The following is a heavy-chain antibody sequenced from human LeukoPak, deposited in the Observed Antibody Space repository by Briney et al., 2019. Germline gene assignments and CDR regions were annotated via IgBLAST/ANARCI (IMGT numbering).Heavy chain of an antibody. CDR3: ATTNYDFWSGYYTS. J-gene: IGHJ5*02. D-gene: IGHD3-3*01. CDR2: INPNSGGT. Sequence: GASVKVSCKASGYTFTGYYMHWVRQAPGQGLEWMGWINPNSGGTNYAQKFQGRVTMTRDTSISTAYMELSRLRSDDTAVYYCATTNYDFWSGYYTSWGQGTLVTVSS. V-gene: IGHV1-2*02. CDR1: GYTFTGYY.